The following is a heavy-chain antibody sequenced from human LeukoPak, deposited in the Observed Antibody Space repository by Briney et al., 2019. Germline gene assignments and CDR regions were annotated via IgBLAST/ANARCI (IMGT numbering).Heavy chain of an antibody. CDR3: ARVWYGSGHFDY. V-gene: IGHV3-15*01. D-gene: IGHD3-10*01. Sequence: GGSLRLSCAASGFTFSNAWMSWVCQAPGKGLEWVGRIKSKTDGGTTDYAAPVKGRFTISRDDSKNTLYLQMNSLRAEDTAVYYCARVWYGSGHFDYWGQGTLVTVSS. CDR2: IKSKTDGGTT. J-gene: IGHJ4*02. CDR1: GFTFSNAW.